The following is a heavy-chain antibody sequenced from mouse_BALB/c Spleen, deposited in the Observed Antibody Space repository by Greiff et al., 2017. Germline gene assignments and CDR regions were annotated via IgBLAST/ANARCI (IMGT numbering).Heavy chain of an antibody. J-gene: IGHJ2*01. Sequence: QVQLQQSGPELVRPGVSVKISCKGSSYTFTDYAMHWVKQSHAKSLEWIGVISTYYGNTNYNQKFKGKATMTVDKSSSTAYMELARLTSEDSAVYYCARSGDGHYFDYWGQGTTLTVSS. V-gene: IGHV1-67*01. CDR3: ARSGDGHYFDY. CDR1: SYTFTDYA. D-gene: IGHD2-3*01. CDR2: ISTYYGNT.